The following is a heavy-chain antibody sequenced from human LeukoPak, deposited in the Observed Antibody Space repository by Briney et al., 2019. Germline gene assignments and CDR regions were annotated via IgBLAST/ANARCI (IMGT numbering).Heavy chain of an antibody. CDR3: ARAGGSGYYYYYMDV. V-gene: IGHV1-69*05. D-gene: IGHD3-10*01. Sequence: SVKVSCKASGGTFSSYAISWVRQAPGQGLEWMGRIIPIFGTTSYAQKFQGRVTITTDESTSTAYMDLSSLRSEDTAVYYCARAGGSGYYYYYMDVWGKGTTVTVSS. J-gene: IGHJ6*03. CDR2: IIPIFGTT. CDR1: GGTFSSYA.